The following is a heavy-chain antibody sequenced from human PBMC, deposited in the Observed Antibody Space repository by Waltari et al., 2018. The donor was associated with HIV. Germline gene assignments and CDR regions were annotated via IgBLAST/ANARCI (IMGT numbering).Heavy chain of an antibody. D-gene: IGHD4-17*01. J-gene: IGHJ6*02. CDR3: AKDKDSTVTTIFYYYGMDV. CDR1: GLTFSSYG. V-gene: IGHV3-30*18. Sequence: QVQLVESGGGVVQPGRSLRLSCAASGLTFSSYGMHWVRQAPGKGLEWVAVISYEGSNKDYADSVKGRFTISRDNSKNKLYLQMSSLRAEDTAVYYCAKDKDSTVTTIFYYYGMDVWGQGTTVTVFS. CDR2: ISYEGSNK.